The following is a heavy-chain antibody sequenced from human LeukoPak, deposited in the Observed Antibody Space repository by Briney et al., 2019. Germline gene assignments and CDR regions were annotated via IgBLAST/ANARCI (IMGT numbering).Heavy chain of an antibody. V-gene: IGHV1-18*01. CDR2: ISAYNGNT. J-gene: IGHJ5*02. CDR3: ARMVGYCSSTSCQNWFYP. D-gene: IGHD2-2*01. CDR1: GYTFTSYG. Sequence: ASVKVSCKASGYTFTSYGISWVRQAPGQGLEWMGWISAYNGNTNYAQKLQGRVTMTTDTSTSTAYMELGSLRSDDTAVYYCARMVGYCSSTSCQNWFYPWGQGTLVTVSS.